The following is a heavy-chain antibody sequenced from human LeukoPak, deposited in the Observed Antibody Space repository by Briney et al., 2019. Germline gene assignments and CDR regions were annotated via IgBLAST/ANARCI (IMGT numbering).Heavy chain of an antibody. Sequence: GGSLRLSCVASRFSLVDFAMDWVRQAPGKGLEWVSYISASSSAIFYGDSVKDRFTISRDNAKNSLFLQMDNLRAEDTAVYYCVRGVGRVGSNFDFWGQGTLVTVSS. J-gene: IGHJ4*02. CDR1: RFSLVDFA. CDR3: VRGVGRVGSNFDF. V-gene: IGHV3-48*01. CDR2: ISASSSAI. D-gene: IGHD1-26*01.